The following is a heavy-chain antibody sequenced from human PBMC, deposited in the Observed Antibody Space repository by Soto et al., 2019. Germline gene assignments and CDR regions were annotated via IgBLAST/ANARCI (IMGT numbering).Heavy chain of an antibody. J-gene: IGHJ4*02. CDR2: ISSSSSSI. V-gene: IGHV3-21*01. CDR1: GFTLTTYA. CDR3: ARDQVMAAAFDY. Sequence: PGGSLRLSCAASGFTLTTYAMSWVRQAPGKGLEWVSFISSSSSSIYYADSVKGRFTISRDNAKNSLYLQMNSLRAEDTAVYYCARDQVMAAAFDYWGQGTLVTVSS. D-gene: IGHD6-13*01.